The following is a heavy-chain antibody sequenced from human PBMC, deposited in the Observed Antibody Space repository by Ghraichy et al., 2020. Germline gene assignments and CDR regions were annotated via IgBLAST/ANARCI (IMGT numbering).Heavy chain of an antibody. V-gene: IGHV4-39*01. CDR3: ARQRFLEWSNYYYYYGMDV. J-gene: IGHJ6*02. Sequence: SETLSLTCTVSGGSISSSSYYWGWIRQPPGKGLEWIGSIYYSGSTYYNPSLKSRVTISVDTSKNQFSLKLSSVTAADTAVYYCARQRFLEWSNYYYYYGMDVWGQGTTVTVSS. CDR2: IYYSGST. CDR1: GGSISSSSYY. D-gene: IGHD3-3*01.